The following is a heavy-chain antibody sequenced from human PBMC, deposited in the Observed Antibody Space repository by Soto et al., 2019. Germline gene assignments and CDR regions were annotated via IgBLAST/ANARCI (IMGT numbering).Heavy chain of an antibody. CDR2: IYPGDSDA. CDR3: ARQEEIAAAGPYYYYGMDV. J-gene: IGHJ6*02. CDR1: GYSFTSYW. V-gene: IGHV5-51*01. Sequence: GESLKISCKGSGYSFTSYWIGWVRQMPGKGLELMGIIYPGDSDARYSPSFQGQVTVSADKSLSTAYLQWSSLKASDTAMYYCARQEEIAAAGPYYYYGMDVWGQGTTVTVSS. D-gene: IGHD6-13*01.